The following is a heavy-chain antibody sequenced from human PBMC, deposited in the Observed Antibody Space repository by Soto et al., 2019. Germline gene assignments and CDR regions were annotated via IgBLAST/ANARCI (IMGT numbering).Heavy chain of an antibody. D-gene: IGHD3-10*01. V-gene: IGHV3-23*01. J-gene: IGHJ5*02. Sequence: EVQFLESGGGLVQPGGSLRLSCAASGVTFSNYAMNWVRQAPGKGLEWVSGISHSGSSTYYADSVKGRFTISRDNSKHTLCLQMNSLTAEDTAVYYCAKGSWVHHGSEGGNWLDPWGQGTLVTVSS. CDR2: ISHSGSST. CDR3: AKGSWVHHGSEGGNWLDP. CDR1: GVTFSNYA.